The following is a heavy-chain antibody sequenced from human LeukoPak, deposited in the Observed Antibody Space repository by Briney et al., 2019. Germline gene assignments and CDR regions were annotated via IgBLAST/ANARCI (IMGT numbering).Heavy chain of an antibody. CDR2: IFYSGST. D-gene: IGHD3-3*01. CDR3: ARGYLHITIFGVVIWGSLDY. V-gene: IGHV4-59*12. CDR1: GGSIIGYY. J-gene: IGHJ4*02. Sequence: SETLSLTCTVSGGSIIGYYWSWIRQPPGKGLEWIGYIFYSGSTNYNPSLKRRVTISVDTSKNQFSLKLSSVTAADTAVYYCARGYLHITIFGVVIWGSLDYWGQGTLVTVSS.